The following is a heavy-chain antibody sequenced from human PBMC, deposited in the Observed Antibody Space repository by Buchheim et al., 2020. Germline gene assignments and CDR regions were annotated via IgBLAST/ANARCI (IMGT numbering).Heavy chain of an antibody. CDR2: IKQDGSEK. Sequence: EVQLVESGGGLVQPGGSLRLSCAASGFSFSSYWMTWVRQAPGKGLEWVANIKQDGSEKHYVDSVKGRFPISRDNAKSLMFLQMDSLRAEDAAVYYCASKVVPHYWGQGTL. V-gene: IGHV3-7*03. D-gene: IGHD2-15*01. CDR3: ASKVVPHY. CDR1: GFSFSSYW. J-gene: IGHJ4*02.